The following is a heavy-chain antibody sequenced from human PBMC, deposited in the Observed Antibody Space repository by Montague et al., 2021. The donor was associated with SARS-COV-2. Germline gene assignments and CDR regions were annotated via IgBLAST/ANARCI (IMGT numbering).Heavy chain of an antibody. CDR1: GFTFSSFA. D-gene: IGHD3-22*01. Sequence: SLRLSCAASGFTFSSFAMSWVRQAPGKGLEWVSIIYTGGSRTHYTDSVKGRFIISRDDSKNTLYLQMNGLRVEDTAIYYRSGNMYFYDSRGYQNIDYWGQGILVAVSS. CDR3: SGNMYFYDSRGYQNIDY. CDR2: IYTGGSRT. J-gene: IGHJ4*02. V-gene: IGHV3-23*03.